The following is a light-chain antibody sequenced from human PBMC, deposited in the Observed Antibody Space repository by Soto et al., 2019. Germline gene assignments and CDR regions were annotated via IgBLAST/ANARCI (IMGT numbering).Light chain of an antibody. CDR2: DAS. Sequence: EIVLTQSPGTLSLSPGERATLSCRARQSVSSRFLAWYQHKPGPAPRLLIHDASSRATGVPDRFSGSGSGTGCTLTIGRLEPEDFAVYYCQQYGSTRWAFGQGNDVEIK. V-gene: IGKV3-20*01. J-gene: IGKJ1*01. CDR3: QQYGSTRWA. CDR1: QSVSSRF.